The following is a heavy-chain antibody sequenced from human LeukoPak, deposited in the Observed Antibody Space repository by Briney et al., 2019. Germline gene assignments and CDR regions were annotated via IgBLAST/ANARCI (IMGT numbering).Heavy chain of an antibody. D-gene: IGHD3-16*01. CDR2: TIPIFGTS. V-gene: IGHV1-69*05. Sequence: GASVKVSCKASGGTFNSYAISGVRQAPGQGLEWMGRTIPIFGTSNYAQKFQDRVTITTDESTSIAYMELSSLRSEDTAMYYCATEGGYNYGYGGYFDYWGQGTLVTVSS. CDR3: ATEGGYNYGYGGYFDY. J-gene: IGHJ4*02. CDR1: GGTFNSYA.